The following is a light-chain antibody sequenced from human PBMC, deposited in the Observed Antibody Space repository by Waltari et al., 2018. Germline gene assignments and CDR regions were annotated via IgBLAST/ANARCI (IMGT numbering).Light chain of an antibody. CDR3: ASWDDSLNGYL. Sequence: QSVLTQPPSASGTPGQRVTLSCSGSNSNIGSNSVNWYKQLPGTAPTLLMYSNNKRPSGVPDRFFGSKSGTSASLAINGLQSEDEADFYCASWDDSLNGYLFGTGTRVTVL. CDR2: SNN. J-gene: IGLJ1*01. CDR1: NSNIGSNS. V-gene: IGLV1-44*01.